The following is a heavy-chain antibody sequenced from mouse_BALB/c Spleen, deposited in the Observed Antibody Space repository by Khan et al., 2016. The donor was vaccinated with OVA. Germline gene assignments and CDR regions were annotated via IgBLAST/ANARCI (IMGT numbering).Heavy chain of an antibody. CDR3: ARKDYYEYDTFPY. J-gene: IGHJ3*01. Sequence: EVQLQESGPGLVKPSQSLSLTCTVTGYSITSDYAWNWIRQSPGNKLKWMGYINYSGNTRSNPSLKSRTSITRDTSTYQFFLQLNSVTTGDTATYYCARKDYYEYDTFPYGGQGTLVTVSA. D-gene: IGHD2-4*01. V-gene: IGHV3-2*02. CDR2: INYSGNT. CDR1: GYSITSDYA.